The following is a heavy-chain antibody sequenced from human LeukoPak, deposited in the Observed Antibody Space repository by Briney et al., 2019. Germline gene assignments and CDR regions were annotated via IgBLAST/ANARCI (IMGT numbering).Heavy chain of an antibody. J-gene: IGHJ4*02. V-gene: IGHV3-11*01. Sequence: GGSLRLSCAVSGFTFSDYYMSWNRQAPGKGPEWLSYISSSGKTIYYADSVKGRFTISRDNAKNSLYLQINGLRAEDTAVYFCARNHPSRNDGWPLFDSWGRGTLVTVSS. CDR3: ARNHPSRNDGWPLFDS. CDR2: ISSSGKTI. D-gene: IGHD1-1*01. CDR1: GFTFSDYY.